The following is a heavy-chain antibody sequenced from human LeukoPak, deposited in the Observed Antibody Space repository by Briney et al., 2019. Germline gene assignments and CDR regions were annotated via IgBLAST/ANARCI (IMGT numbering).Heavy chain of an antibody. J-gene: IGHJ2*01. Sequence: GASVKVSCKASGYTSTSYDINWVRQATGQGLEWMGWMNPNSGNTGYAQKFQGRVTMTRNTSISTAYMELSSLRSEDTAVYYCAREGRRDGYRTGQDLWGRGTLVTVSS. CDR1: GYTSTSYD. D-gene: IGHD5-24*01. V-gene: IGHV1-8*01. CDR3: AREGRRDGYRTGQDL. CDR2: MNPNSGNT.